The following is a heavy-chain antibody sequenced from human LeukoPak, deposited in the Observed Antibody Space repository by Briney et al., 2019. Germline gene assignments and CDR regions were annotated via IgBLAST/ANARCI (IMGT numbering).Heavy chain of an antibody. CDR3: ARMGSFWFDP. J-gene: IGHJ5*02. V-gene: IGHV5-51*01. Sequence: PGESLKISFKGSGYRFTTNWIGWVRQIPGKGLEWMGIIYPGDSDTRYSPSFQGQVTISADKSISTAYLQWSSLKASDTAMYYCARMGSFWFDPWGQGTLVTVSS. CDR2: IYPGDSDT. CDR1: GYRFTTNW. D-gene: IGHD6-13*01.